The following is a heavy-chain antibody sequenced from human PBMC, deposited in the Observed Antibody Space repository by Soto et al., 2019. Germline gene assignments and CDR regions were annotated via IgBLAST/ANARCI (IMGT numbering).Heavy chain of an antibody. J-gene: IGHJ6*03. V-gene: IGHV3-23*01. Sequence: GGSLRLSCAASGFTFSSYAVSWVRQAPGKGLEWVSAISGSGGRTYYADSVKGRFTISRDNSKNTLYLQMNSLRAEDTAVYYCAKVPVTYYDYSWEPGDYYYYMDVWGKGTTVTVSS. CDR2: ISGSGGRT. CDR1: GFTFSSYA. D-gene: IGHD3-16*01. CDR3: AKVPVTYYDYSWEPGDYYYYMDV.